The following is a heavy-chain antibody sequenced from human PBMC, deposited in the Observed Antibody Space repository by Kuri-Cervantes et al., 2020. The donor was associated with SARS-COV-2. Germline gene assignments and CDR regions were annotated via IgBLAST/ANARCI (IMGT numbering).Heavy chain of an antibody. J-gene: IGHJ4*02. Sequence: ESLKISCAVYGGSFSGYYWSWIRQPPGKGLEWIGEINHSGSTNYNPSLKSRVTISVDTSKNQFSLKLGSVTAADTAVYYCARKVEMATISHWGQGTLVTVSS. D-gene: IGHD5-24*01. CDR1: GGSFSGYY. V-gene: IGHV4-34*01. CDR3: ARKVEMATISH. CDR2: INHSGST.